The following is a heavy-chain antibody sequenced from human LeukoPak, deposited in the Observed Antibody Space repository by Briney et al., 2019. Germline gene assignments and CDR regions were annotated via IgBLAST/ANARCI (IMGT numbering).Heavy chain of an antibody. J-gene: IGHJ4*02. CDR1: GFTFSNYG. V-gene: IGHV3-48*03. Sequence: GGSLRLSCAASGFTFSNYGMHWVRQAPGRGLEWISYISSGGSTICYADSVKGRFTISRDNAKNSLYLQMNSLRAEDTAVYFCAREGSSGWHFDYWGQGTLVTVSS. D-gene: IGHD6-19*01. CDR3: AREGSSGWHFDY. CDR2: ISSGGSTI.